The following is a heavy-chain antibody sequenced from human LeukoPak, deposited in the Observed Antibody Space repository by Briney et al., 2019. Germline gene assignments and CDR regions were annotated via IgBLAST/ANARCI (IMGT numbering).Heavy chain of an antibody. CDR1: GFTFSSYG. CDR3: AKDDWVISAAVRLYYYYYGMDV. Sequence: GGSLRLSCAASGFTFSSYGMHWVRQAPGKGLEWVVFIRYDGSNKYYADSVKGRFTISRDNSKNTLYLQMNSLRAEDTAVYYCAKDDWVISAAVRLYYYYYGMDVWGQGTTVTVSS. CDR2: IRYDGSNK. J-gene: IGHJ6*02. V-gene: IGHV3-30*02. D-gene: IGHD6-13*01.